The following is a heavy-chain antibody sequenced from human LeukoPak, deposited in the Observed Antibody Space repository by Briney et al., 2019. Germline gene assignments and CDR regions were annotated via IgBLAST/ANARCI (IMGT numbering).Heavy chain of an antibody. D-gene: IGHD3-10*02. CDR1: GFTFSSYG. Sequence: PGGSLRLSCAASGFTFSSYGMNWVRQAPGKGLEWVSAISGRDSNTYYADSVKGRFTISRDNSKNSLYLQMNSLRAEDTAVYYCAELGITMIGGVWGKGTTVTISS. V-gene: IGHV3-23*01. CDR3: AELGITMIGGV. J-gene: IGHJ6*04. CDR2: ISGRDSNT.